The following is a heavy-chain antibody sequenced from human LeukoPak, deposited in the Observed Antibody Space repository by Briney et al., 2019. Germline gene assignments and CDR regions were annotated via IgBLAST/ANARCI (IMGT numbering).Heavy chain of an antibody. D-gene: IGHD3/OR15-3a*01. Sequence: EASVKVSCKASGYIFNSYGISWVRQAPGQGLEWMGWISAYNGKTKYAQRFQARVTMTTDTSTSTAYMELRSLTTADTAVYYCAREELDKIWSDLYYHRMGVWGQGTTVTVSS. V-gene: IGHV1-18*01. CDR2: ISAYNGKT. CDR3: AREELDKIWSDLYYHRMGV. CDR1: GYIFNSYG. J-gene: IGHJ6*02.